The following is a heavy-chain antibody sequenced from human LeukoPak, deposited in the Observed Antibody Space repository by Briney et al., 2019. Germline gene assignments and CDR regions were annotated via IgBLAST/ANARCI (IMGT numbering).Heavy chain of an antibody. V-gene: IGHV1-2*02. Sequence: ASVKVSCKGSGYTFTDYHLHWMRQAPGQGLEWMADINPKSGGSYCAQKFQGRVTMTRDTSISTVYMELSRLTSDDTAVYYCARGPATSAFDIWGQGTMVTVSS. CDR1: GYTFTDYH. CDR2: INPKSGGS. J-gene: IGHJ3*02. CDR3: ARGPATSAFDI.